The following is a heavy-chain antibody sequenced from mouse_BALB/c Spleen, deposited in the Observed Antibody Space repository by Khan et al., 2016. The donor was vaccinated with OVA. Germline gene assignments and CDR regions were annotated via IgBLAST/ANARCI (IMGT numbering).Heavy chain of an antibody. CDR2: IYPGGSFT. J-gene: IGHJ1*01. CDR3: ARWATWYFDV. D-gene: IGHD3-1*01. V-gene: IGHV1-63*02. Sequence: QVQLQQSGAELVRPGTSVKISCKASGYTFTNYWLGWVKQRPGHGLEWIGDIYPGGSFTNYNEKFKDKATLTADTSSTTAYMQLRSLTSEDSDVYFCARWATWYFDVWGAGTTVTVSS. CDR1: GYTFTNYW.